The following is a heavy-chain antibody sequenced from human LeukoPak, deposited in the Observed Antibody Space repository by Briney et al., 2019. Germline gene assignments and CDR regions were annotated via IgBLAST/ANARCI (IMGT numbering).Heavy chain of an antibody. Sequence: SETLSLTCTVSGDSISPYYWSWIRQPPGKGLEWIGYFYYTGSTDYNPSLKSRVTISGDTSKNQFSLKLSSVTAADTAVYYCARARVLYSSSWFDYWGQGTLVTVSS. D-gene: IGHD6-13*01. CDR2: FYYTGST. CDR1: GDSISPYY. CDR3: ARARVLYSSSWFDY. J-gene: IGHJ4*02. V-gene: IGHV4-59*12.